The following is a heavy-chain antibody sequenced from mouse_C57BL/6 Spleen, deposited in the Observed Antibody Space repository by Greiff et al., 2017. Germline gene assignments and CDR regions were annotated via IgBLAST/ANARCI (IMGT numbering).Heavy chain of an antibody. D-gene: IGHD3-1*01. CDR2: IDPSDSET. V-gene: IGHV1-52*01. CDR3: ARSGGVLRYAMDY. CDR1: GYTFTSYW. Sequence: QVQLQQPGAELVRPGSSVKLSCKASGYTFTSYWMHWVKQRPIQGLEWIGNIDPSDSETHYNQKFKDKATLTVDKSSSTAYMQLSSLTSEDSAVYYGARSGGVLRYAMDYWGQGTSVTVSS. J-gene: IGHJ4*01.